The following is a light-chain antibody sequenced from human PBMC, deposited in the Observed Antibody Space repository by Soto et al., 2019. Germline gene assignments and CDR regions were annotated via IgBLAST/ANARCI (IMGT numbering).Light chain of an antibody. V-gene: IGKV3-15*01. CDR3: QQYHSWPIT. Sequence: PGDTATLSWRASQTVNSDYLAWYQQRHGQAPRILIYDASTRHTGIPARFSGSGSGTEFTLTLSSLQPEDFEVYYCQQYHSWPITFGQGTRLEIK. CDR2: DAS. CDR1: QTVNSD. J-gene: IGKJ5*01.